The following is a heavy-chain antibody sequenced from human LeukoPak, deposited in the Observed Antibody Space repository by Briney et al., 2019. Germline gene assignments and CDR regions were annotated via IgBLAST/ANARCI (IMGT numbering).Heavy chain of an antibody. Sequence: ASVKVSCKASGGTFSSYAISWVRQAPGQGLEWMGIINPSGGSTSYAQKFQGRVTMTRDTSTSTVYMELSSLRSEDTAVYYCARSTNNGVVIIIVGEPLDYWGQGTLVTVSS. V-gene: IGHV1-46*01. J-gene: IGHJ4*02. CDR2: INPSGGST. CDR1: GGTFSSYA. D-gene: IGHD3-3*01. CDR3: ARSTNNGVVIIIVGEPLDY.